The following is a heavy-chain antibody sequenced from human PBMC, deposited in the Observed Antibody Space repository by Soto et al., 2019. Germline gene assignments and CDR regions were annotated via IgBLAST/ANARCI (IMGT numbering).Heavy chain of an antibody. J-gene: IGHJ4*02. V-gene: IGHV1-8*01. CDR3: ARERSYVLDY. D-gene: IGHD3-10*02. CDR1: GYTFTSYD. Sequence: QVQLVQSGAEVKKPGASVKVSCKASGYTFTSYDINWVRQATGQGLEWMGWMNPNSGNTVYAQKLQGGVTMTRNTSIRTAYMELSSLRSEDTAVYYCARERSYVLDYWGQGTLVTVSS. CDR2: MNPNSGNT.